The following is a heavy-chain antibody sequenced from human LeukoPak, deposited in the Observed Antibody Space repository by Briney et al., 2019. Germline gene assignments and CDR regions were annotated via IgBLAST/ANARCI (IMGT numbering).Heavy chain of an antibody. CDR3: ARDQWYYYGSGSYHSDHYYYYYMDV. D-gene: IGHD3-10*01. Sequence: SETLSLTCTVSGGSISSYYWSWIRQPPGKGLEGIGYIYYSGSTNYNPSLKSRVTISVDTSKNQFSLKLSSVTAADTAVYYCARDQWYYYGSGSYHSDHYYYYYMDVWGKGTTVTISS. J-gene: IGHJ6*03. V-gene: IGHV4-59*01. CDR1: GGSISSYY. CDR2: IYYSGST.